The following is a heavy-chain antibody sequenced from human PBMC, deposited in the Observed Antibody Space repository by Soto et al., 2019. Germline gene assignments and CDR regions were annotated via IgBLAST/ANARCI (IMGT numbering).Heavy chain of an antibody. CDR1: GFTFSSYS. V-gene: IGHV3-23*01. J-gene: IGHJ3*02. CDR2: ISGSGGST. Sequence: GGFLRLSCAASGFTFSSYSLSWVRQAPGKGLEWVSAISGSGGSTYYADSVTGRLTISRDNSKNTLYLQMNSLRAEETAVYSCAKRRDAFDIWGQGTMVTVSS. CDR3: AKRRDAFDI.